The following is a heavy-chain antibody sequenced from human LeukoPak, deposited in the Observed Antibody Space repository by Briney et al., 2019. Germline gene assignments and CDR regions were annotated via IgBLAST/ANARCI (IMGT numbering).Heavy chain of an antibody. V-gene: IGHV3-49*04. CDR2: IRSKAYGGTT. J-gene: IGHJ3*02. CDR3: TRDIVGYYDSSGYYPDAFDI. Sequence: GGSLRLSCTASGFTFGGYAMSWGRQAPGKGLEWEGFIRSKAYGGTTEYAASVKGRFTISKNDSKSIAYLQMNSLKTEAPAVYYCTRDIVGYYDSSGYYPDAFDIWGQGTMVTVSS. CDR1: GFTFGGYA. D-gene: IGHD3-22*01.